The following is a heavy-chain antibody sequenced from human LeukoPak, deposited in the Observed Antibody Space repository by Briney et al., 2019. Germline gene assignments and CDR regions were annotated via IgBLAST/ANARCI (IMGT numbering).Heavy chain of an antibody. V-gene: IGHV4-4*07. J-gene: IGHJ2*01. CDR3: ARDRTKATTVTTSWYFDL. D-gene: IGHD4-17*01. Sequence: PSETLSLTCTVSGGSISSYYWSWIRQPAGKGLEWIGRIYTSGSTNYNPSLKSRVTMSVDTSKNQFSLKLSSVTAADTAVYYCARDRTKATTVTTSWYFDLWGRGTLVTAPS. CDR2: IYTSGST. CDR1: GGSISSYY.